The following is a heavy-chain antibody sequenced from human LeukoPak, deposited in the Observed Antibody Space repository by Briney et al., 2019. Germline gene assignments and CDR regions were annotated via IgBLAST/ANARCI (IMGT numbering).Heavy chain of an antibody. CDR1: GGSISSSSYY. V-gene: IGHV4-39*01. J-gene: IGHJ4*02. CDR3: AGKLGYCSGGSCYSVPLFDY. Sequence: PSETLSLTCTVSGGSISSSSYYWGWIRQPPGKGLEWIGSIYYSGSTYYNPSLKSRVTISVDTSKNQFSLKLSSVTAADTAVYYCAGKLGYCSGGSCYSVPLFDYWGQGTLVTVSS. CDR2: IYYSGST. D-gene: IGHD2-15*01.